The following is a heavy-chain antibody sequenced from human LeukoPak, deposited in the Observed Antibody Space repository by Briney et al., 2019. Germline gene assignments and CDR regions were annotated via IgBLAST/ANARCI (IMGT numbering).Heavy chain of an antibody. CDR1: GFTFDDYA. J-gene: IGHJ4*02. CDR3: ARRRVTVVRGVDITSYYFDY. CDR2: INWNSDSI. Sequence: GGSLRLSCAVSGFTFDDYAMHWVRQVPGKGLEWVSGINWNSDSIGYADSVKGRFTISRDNARNSLYLQMNSLGAEDTASYFCARRRVTVVRGVDITSYYFDYWGQGTLVTVSS. D-gene: IGHD3-10*01. V-gene: IGHV3-9*01.